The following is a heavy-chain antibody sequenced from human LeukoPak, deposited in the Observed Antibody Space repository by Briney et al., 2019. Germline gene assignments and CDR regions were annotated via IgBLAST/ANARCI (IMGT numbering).Heavy chain of an antibody. CDR1: GFTFSSYA. Sequence: HPGGSLRLSCAASGFTFSSYAMSWVRQAPGKGVEGVSAISGSGGSTYYADSVKGRFTISRDNSKNTLYLQMNSLRAEDTAVYYCAKDRRGYSGYADYWGQGTLVTVSS. CDR2: ISGSGGST. J-gene: IGHJ4*02. CDR3: AKDRRGYSGYADY. V-gene: IGHV3-23*01. D-gene: IGHD5-12*01.